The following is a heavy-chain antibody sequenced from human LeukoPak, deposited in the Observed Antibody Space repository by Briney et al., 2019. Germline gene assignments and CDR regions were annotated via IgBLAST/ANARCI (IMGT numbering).Heavy chain of an antibody. CDR3: AKGSYSSSSKGIYDY. CDR2: ISGSGGST. J-gene: IGHJ4*02. D-gene: IGHD6-6*01. V-gene: IGHV3-23*01. Sequence: GGSLRLSCAASGFTFSSYAMSWVRQAPGKGLEWVSAISGSGGSTYYADSVKGRFTISRDNSKNTLYLRMNSLRAEDTAVYYCAKGSYSSSSKGIYDYWGQGTLVTVSS. CDR1: GFTFSSYA.